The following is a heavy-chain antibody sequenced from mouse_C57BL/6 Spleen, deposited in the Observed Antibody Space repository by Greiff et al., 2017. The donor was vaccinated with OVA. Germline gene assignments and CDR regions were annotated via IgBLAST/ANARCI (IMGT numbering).Heavy chain of an antibody. CDR3: ARKNYYGSSYVYWYFDV. CDR2: IWTGGGT. D-gene: IGHD1-1*01. Sequence: QVQLKESGPGLVAPSQSLSITCTVSGFSLTSYAISWVRQPPGKGLEWLGVIWTGGGTNYNSALKSRLSISKDNSKSQVFLKMNSLQTDDTARYYCARKNYYGSSYVYWYFDVWGTGTTVTVSS. CDR1: GFSLTSYA. V-gene: IGHV2-9-1*01. J-gene: IGHJ1*03.